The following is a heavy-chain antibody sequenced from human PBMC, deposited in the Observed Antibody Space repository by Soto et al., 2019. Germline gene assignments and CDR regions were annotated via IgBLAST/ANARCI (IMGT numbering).Heavy chain of an antibody. Sequence: QVQLVESGGGVVQPGRSLRLSCAASGFTFSSYGMHWVRQAPGKGLEWVAVISYDGSNKYYADSVKGRFTISRDNSKNTLYLQMNSLRAEDTAVYYCAKDRGRLLWFGELPPRYYYGMDVWGQGTTVTVSS. V-gene: IGHV3-30*18. J-gene: IGHJ6*02. D-gene: IGHD3-10*01. CDR1: GFTFSSYG. CDR2: ISYDGSNK. CDR3: AKDRGRLLWFGELPPRYYYGMDV.